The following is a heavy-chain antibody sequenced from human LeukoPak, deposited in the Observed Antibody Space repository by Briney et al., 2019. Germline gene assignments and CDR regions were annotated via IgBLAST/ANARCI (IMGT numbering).Heavy chain of an antibody. CDR3: AKQGDNGSGSYYDDLDY. V-gene: IGHV3-30*02. J-gene: IGHJ4*02. CDR1: GFTFSSYG. D-gene: IGHD3-10*01. CDR2: IRYDGSNK. Sequence: PGGSLRLSCAASGFTFSSYGMHWVRQAPGKGLEWVAFIRYDGSNKYYADSVKGRFTISRDNSKNTLYLQMNSLRAEDTAVYYCAKQGDNGSGSYYDDLDYWGQGTLITVSS.